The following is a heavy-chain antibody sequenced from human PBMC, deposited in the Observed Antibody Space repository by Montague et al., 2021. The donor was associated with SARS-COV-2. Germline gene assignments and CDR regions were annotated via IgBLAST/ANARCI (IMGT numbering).Heavy chain of an antibody. J-gene: IGHJ4*02. CDR1: GGSISSYY. CDR2: MYYSGGT. Sequence: SETLSLTCTVSGGSISSYYWSWIRQPPGKGLEWIGYMYYSGGTNYNPSLKSRVTLSVDTFKNQFSLKLSSVTAADTAVYYCARDFDYWGQGTLVTVSS. CDR3: ARDFDY. V-gene: IGHV4-59*13.